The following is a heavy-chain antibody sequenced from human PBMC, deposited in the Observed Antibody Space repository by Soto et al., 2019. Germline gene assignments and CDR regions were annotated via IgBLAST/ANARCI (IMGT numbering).Heavy chain of an antibody. CDR2: IRSKAYGGTT. CDR3: TRDLYDFWSGYFVGYFDY. Sequence: GGSLRLSCTASGFTFGDYAMSWLRQAPGKGLEWVGFIRSKAYGGTTEYAASVKGRFTISRDDSKSIAYLQMNSLKTEDTAVYYCTRDLYDFWSGYFVGYFDYWGQGTLVTVSS. D-gene: IGHD3-3*01. J-gene: IGHJ4*02. CDR1: GFTFGDYA. V-gene: IGHV3-49*03.